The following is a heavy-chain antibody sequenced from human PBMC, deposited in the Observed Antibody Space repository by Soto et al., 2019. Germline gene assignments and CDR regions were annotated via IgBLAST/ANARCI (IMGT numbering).Heavy chain of an antibody. CDR2: ISGSGGST. V-gene: IGHV3-23*01. CDR1: GFTFSSYA. Sequence: EVQLLESGGGLVQPGGSLRLSCAASGFTFSSYAMSWVRQAPGKGLEWVSAISGSGGSTYYADSVKGRFTISIDNSKNTLYLQMNSLRAEDTAVYYCAKDWGRITMIVVVIPDYWGQGTLVTVSS. D-gene: IGHD3-22*01. J-gene: IGHJ4*02. CDR3: AKDWGRITMIVVVIPDY.